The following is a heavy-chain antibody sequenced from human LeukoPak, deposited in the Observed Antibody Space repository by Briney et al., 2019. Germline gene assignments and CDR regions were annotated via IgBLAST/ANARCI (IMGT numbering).Heavy chain of an antibody. J-gene: IGHJ4*02. CDR1: GFIFSDYY. CDR3: AREGDYYCSGGSCYDY. V-gene: IGHV3-11*06. CDR2: TSPTGTDT. Sequence: GGSLRLSCAASGFIFSDYYMSWIRQAPGKGLEWVSYTSPTGTDTYYAQSVKGRFTISRDNAKNSVYLQMNSLRAEDTAVYYCAREGDYYCSGGSCYDYWGQGTLVTVSS. D-gene: IGHD2-15*01.